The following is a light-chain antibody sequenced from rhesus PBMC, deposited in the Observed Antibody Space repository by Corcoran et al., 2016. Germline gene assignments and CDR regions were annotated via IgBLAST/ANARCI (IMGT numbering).Light chain of an antibody. Sequence: DIQMTQSPSSLSATVGDRVTITVQASQGISSWLSWYQQKPGNAPKLLIYGASSLQSGVPSRVSGSGSGTAFTLPISSLQPEVFAPYYCQQPNSYPLTFGGGTKVEIK. CDR3: QQPNSYPLT. CDR1: QGISSW. V-gene: IGKV1S11*01. J-gene: IGKJ4*01. CDR2: GAS.